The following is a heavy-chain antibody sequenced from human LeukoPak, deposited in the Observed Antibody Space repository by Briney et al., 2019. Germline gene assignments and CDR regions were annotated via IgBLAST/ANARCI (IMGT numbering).Heavy chain of an antibody. V-gene: IGHV3-7*01. Sequence: PGGSLRLSCAASGFTFSSYAMSWVRQAPGKGLEWVANIKQDGSEKYYVDSVKGRFTISRDNAKKSLYLQMNSLRAEDTAVYYCARDAPSLGYSYLGDYYYYYYMDVWGKGTTVTVSS. CDR3: ARDAPSLGYSYLGDYYYYYYMDV. D-gene: IGHD5-18*01. J-gene: IGHJ6*03. CDR2: IKQDGSEK. CDR1: GFTFSSYA.